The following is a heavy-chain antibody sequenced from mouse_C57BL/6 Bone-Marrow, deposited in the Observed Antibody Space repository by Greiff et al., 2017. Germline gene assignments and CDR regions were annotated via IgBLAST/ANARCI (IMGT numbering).Heavy chain of an antibody. D-gene: IGHD1-1*01. J-gene: IGHJ2*01. Sequence: LVESGAELARPGASVKLSCKASGYTFTSYGISWVKQRTGQGLEWIGEIYPRSGNTYYNEKFKGKATLTADKSSSTAYMELRRLTSEDSAVYFCATITTVVATDYFDYWGQGTTLTVSS. CDR2: IYPRSGNT. CDR3: ATITTVVATDYFDY. V-gene: IGHV1-81*01. CDR1: GYTFTSYG.